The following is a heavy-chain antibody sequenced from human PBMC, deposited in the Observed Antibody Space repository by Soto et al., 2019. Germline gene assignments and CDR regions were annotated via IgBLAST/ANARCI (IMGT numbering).Heavy chain of an antibody. J-gene: IGHJ4*02. V-gene: IGHV3-9*01. CDR3: AKDKGVSAAEHFDY. CDR2: ISWASENI. CDR1: GFNFRDYA. Sequence: EVQLVESGGGLVQPGRSLRLSCVASGFNFRDYAMHWVRQVPGKGLEWVSGISWASENIAYADSVKGRFTISRDNARNSLYLQMNSLKSEDTAFYYCAKDKGVSAAEHFDYWGQGTLVTVSS. D-gene: IGHD6-13*01.